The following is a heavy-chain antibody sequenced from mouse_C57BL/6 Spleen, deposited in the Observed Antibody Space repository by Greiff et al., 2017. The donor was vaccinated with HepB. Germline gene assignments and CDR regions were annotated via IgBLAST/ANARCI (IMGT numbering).Heavy chain of an antibody. Sequence: QVQLKQPGAELVKPGASVKMSCKASGYTFTSYWITWVKQRPGQGLEWIGDIYPGSGSTNYNEKFKSKATLTVDTSSSTAYMQLSSLTSEDSAVYYCARCHYGYDGYYYAMDYWGQGTSVTVSS. CDR1: GYTFTSYW. J-gene: IGHJ4*01. V-gene: IGHV1-55*01. CDR2: IYPGSGST. D-gene: IGHD2-2*01. CDR3: ARCHYGYDGYYYAMDY.